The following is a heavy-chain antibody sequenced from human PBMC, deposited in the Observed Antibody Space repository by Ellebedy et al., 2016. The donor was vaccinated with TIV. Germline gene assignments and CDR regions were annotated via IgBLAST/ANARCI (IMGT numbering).Heavy chain of an antibody. CDR1: GFTFNSHG. Sequence: PGGSLRLSCAASGFTFNSHGMHWVRQAPGKGPEWVAVISYDGSKNYYADSVKGRFTISRDNSKNTLFLQMNSLRAEDTAMHYCARDQSYGSGTFSGFDFWGQGTLVTVSS. CDR2: ISYDGSKN. D-gene: IGHD3-10*01. J-gene: IGHJ4*02. CDR3: ARDQSYGSGTFSGFDF. V-gene: IGHV3-30*03.